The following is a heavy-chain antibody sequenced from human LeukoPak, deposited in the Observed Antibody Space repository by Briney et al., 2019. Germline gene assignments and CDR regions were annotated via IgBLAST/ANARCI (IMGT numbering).Heavy chain of an antibody. D-gene: IGHD6-13*01. CDR2: IYHTGSD. J-gene: IGHJ3*02. Sequence: PSETLPLTSLASSGSISSYYWTWIRQPPAKGLEWIGYIYHTGSDNYRPCLKSRVTMYVDTSKNQLYLKLSSVTAADTAMYYCVRARYTNSWYAVDIWGQGTMVTVSS. V-gene: IGHV4-59*08. CDR3: VRARYTNSWYAVDI. CDR1: SGSISSYY.